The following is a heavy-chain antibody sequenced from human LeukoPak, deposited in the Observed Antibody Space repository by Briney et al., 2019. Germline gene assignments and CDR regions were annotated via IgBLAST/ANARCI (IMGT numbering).Heavy chain of an antibody. CDR2: ISWDGGSK. V-gene: IGHV3-43*01. J-gene: IGHJ4*02. CDR1: GFTFDDYT. CDR3: AKEGDGYAYYFDY. D-gene: IGHD5-24*01. Sequence: QTGGSLRLSCAASGFTFDDYTMHWVRQAPGKGLEWVSLISWDGGSKYYADSVKGRFTISRDNSKNSLYLQMNSLRTEDTALYYCAKEGDGYAYYFDYWGQGTLVTVSS.